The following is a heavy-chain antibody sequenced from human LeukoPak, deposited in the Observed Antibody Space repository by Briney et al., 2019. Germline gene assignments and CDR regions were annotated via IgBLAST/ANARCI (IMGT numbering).Heavy chain of an antibody. CDR1: GGTFSSYA. V-gene: IGHV1-69*06. CDR2: IIPIFGTA. Sequence: GASVKVSCKASGGTFSSYAISWVRQAPGQGLEWMGGIIPIFGTANYAQKFQGRVTITADKSTSTAYMELSSLRSEDTAVYYCVVYCSSTSCPTNWGQGTLVTVSS. CDR3: VVYCSSTSCPTN. J-gene: IGHJ4*02. D-gene: IGHD2-2*01.